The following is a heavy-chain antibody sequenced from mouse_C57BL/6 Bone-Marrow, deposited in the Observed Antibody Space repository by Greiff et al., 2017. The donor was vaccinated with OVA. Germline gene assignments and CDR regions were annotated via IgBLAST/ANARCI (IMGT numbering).Heavy chain of an antibody. V-gene: IGHV1-81*01. Sequence: VQLQQSGAELARPGASVKLSCKASGYTFTSYGISWVKQRTGQGLEWIGEIYPRSGNTYYNEKFKGKATLTADKSSSTAYMELRSLTSEDSAVYFCARRPYYGSSYDAMDYWGQGTSVTVSS. CDR1: GYTFTSYG. J-gene: IGHJ4*01. D-gene: IGHD1-1*01. CDR3: ARRPYYGSSYDAMDY. CDR2: IYPRSGNT.